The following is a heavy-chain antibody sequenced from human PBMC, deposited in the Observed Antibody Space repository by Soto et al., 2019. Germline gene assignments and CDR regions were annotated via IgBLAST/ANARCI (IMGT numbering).Heavy chain of an antibody. J-gene: IGHJ4*02. V-gene: IGHV3-33*01. CDR1: GFAFGNYG. D-gene: IGHD2-8*02. CDR3: ARYWVEEQAGKETGGHFGY. CDR2: IWSDGSSK. Sequence: QVQLVESGGGVVQPGRSLTLSCAASGFAFGNYGIHWVRQAPGKGLEWVAVIWSDGSSKYYGDSVKGRFTISRDNSKNTVYLQMNSLLDEETAVYSCARYWVEEQAGKETGGHFGYWGQGTLVTVSS.